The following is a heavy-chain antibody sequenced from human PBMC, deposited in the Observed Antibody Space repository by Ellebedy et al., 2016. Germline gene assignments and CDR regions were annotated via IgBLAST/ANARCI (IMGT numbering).Heavy chain of an antibody. D-gene: IGHD2-21*02. J-gene: IGHJ4*02. CDR1: GASISSHY. V-gene: IGHV4-4*07. CDR3: AREIQDGNSVTRYLDY. Sequence: SETLSLXCTVSGASISSHYWTWIRQPAGKGLEWIGRIYSSGTNYNPSLESRITMSVDTSKNQYSMKLSSVTAADTAMYYCAREIQDGNSVTRYLDYWGQGTLVTVSS. CDR2: IYSSGT.